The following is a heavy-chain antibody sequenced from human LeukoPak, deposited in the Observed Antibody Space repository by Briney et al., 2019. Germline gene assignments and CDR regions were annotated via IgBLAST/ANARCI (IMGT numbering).Heavy chain of an antibody. CDR2: MNPNSGNT. CDR1: GYTFTSYD. Sequence: ASVKVSCKASGYTFTSYDINWVRQATGQGLEWMGWMNPNSGNTGYAQKFQGRVTITRNTSISTAYMELSSLRSEDTAVYYCAREAIAAAGPLDYWGQGTLVTVSS. V-gene: IGHV1-8*03. J-gene: IGHJ4*02. CDR3: AREAIAAAGPLDY. D-gene: IGHD6-13*01.